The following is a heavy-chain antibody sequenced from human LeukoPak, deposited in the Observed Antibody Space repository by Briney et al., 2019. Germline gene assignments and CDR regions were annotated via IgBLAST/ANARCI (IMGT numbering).Heavy chain of an antibody. D-gene: IGHD3-22*01. CDR1: GFTFSSYS. CDR2: ISSSSSYI. V-gene: IGHV3-21*01. J-gene: IGHJ4*02. Sequence: PGGSLRLSCAASGFTFSSYSMNWVRQAPGKGLEWVSSISSSSSYIYYADSMKGRFTISRDNAKNSLYLQMNSLRAEDTAVYYCARNYAINMIDYWGQGTLVTVSS. CDR3: ARNYAINMIDY.